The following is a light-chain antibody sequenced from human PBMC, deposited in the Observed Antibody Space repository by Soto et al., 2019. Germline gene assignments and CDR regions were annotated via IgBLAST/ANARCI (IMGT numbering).Light chain of an antibody. J-gene: IGKJ5*01. CDR1: QGIDSS. V-gene: IGKV1-9*01. CDR3: QQLHDSPIT. Sequence: DIMLTESASSVAAFVGRRITITCRASQGIDSSFAWYQQKPGKAPKLRIYAASSLQSGVTSRFSGSGSGTDFTLTISSLQPEDFATYYCQQLHDSPITFGQGTRVDIK. CDR2: AAS.